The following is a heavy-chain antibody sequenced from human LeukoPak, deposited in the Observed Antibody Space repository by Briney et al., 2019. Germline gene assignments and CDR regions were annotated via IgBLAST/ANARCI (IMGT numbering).Heavy chain of an antibody. V-gene: IGHV3-21*01. J-gene: IGHJ4*02. CDR2: ISSSSSYI. CDR1: GFTFSSYS. CDR3: AREGDSSGWYTNYYFDY. Sequence: GGSLGLSCAASGFTFSSYSMNWVRQAPGKGLEWVSSISSSSSYIYYADSVKGRFTISRDNAKNSLYLQMNSLRAEDTAVYYCAREGDSSGWYTNYYFDYWGQGTLVTVSS. D-gene: IGHD6-19*01.